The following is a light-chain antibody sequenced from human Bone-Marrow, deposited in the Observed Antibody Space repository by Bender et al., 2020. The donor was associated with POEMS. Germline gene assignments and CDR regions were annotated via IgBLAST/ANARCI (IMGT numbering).Light chain of an antibody. CDR3: CSYAGNSLYV. CDR2: ANS. V-gene: IGLV1-40*01. Sequence: QSVLTQPPSVSGAPGQRVTISCTGSSANIGAGSDVYWFQHLPGVAPKLLIYANSIRPSGVPDRFSGSKSGTSASLAITGLQTEDEADYYCCSYAGNSLYVFGTGTKVAVL. CDR1: SANIGAGSD. J-gene: IGLJ1*01.